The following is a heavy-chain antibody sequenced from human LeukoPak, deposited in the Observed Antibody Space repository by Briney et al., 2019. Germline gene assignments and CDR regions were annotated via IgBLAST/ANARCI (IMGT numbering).Heavy chain of an antibody. J-gene: IGHJ6*03. CDR1: GGTFSSYA. CDR2: ISAYNGNT. CDR3: ARGVSGSFGYYYYYMDV. V-gene: IGHV1-18*01. Sequence: GASVKVSCKASGGTFSSYAISWVRQAPGQGLEWMGWISAYNGNTDYAQKLQGRVTMTTDTSTSTAYMELRSLRSDDTAVYYCARGVSGSFGYYYYYMDVWGKGTTVTVSS. D-gene: IGHD1-26*01.